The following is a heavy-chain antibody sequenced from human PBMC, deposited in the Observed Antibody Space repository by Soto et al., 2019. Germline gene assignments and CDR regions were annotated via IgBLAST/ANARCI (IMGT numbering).Heavy chain of an antibody. CDR3: ARRDSSSVVYGMDV. CDR2: ISYDGSEK. CDR1: GFTFNTYG. J-gene: IGHJ6*02. Sequence: GGSLRLSCAASGFTFNTYGMHWVRQAPGKGLEWVAVISYDGSEKYYVDSVKGRFTISKDNSKNTLYLQMNSLRSEDTAVYYCARRDSSSVVYGMDVWGQGTTVTVSS. V-gene: IGHV3-30*03. D-gene: IGHD3-22*01.